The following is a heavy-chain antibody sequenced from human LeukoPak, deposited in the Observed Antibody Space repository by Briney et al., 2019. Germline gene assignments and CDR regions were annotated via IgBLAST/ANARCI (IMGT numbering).Heavy chain of an antibody. CDR1: GYTFTSYY. D-gene: IGHD3-10*01. Sequence: ASVKVSCKASGYTFTSYYMHGVRQAPGQGRDWIGIINPIGGSTSYAQKFQGRLTMPRYTSKSKVYIELSSLRSEDKAVHYRATAGLGEFIDYWGQGTLVTVSS. CDR2: INPIGGST. CDR3: ATAGLGEFIDY. J-gene: IGHJ4*02. V-gene: IGHV1-46*01.